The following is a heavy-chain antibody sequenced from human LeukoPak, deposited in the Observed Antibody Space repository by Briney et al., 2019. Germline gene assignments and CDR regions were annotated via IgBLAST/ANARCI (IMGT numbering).Heavy chain of an antibody. CDR1: GGSISSSSYY. CDR2: IYYSGSS. J-gene: IGHJ4*02. Sequence: SETLSLTCTVSGGSISSSSYYWGWIRQPPGKGLEWIGSIYYSGSSYYNPSLKSRVTISVDTSKNQFSLKLSSVTAADTAVYYCARGSTVTTVYDFDYWGQGTLVTVSS. D-gene: IGHD4-17*01. V-gene: IGHV4-39*01. CDR3: ARGSTVTTVYDFDY.